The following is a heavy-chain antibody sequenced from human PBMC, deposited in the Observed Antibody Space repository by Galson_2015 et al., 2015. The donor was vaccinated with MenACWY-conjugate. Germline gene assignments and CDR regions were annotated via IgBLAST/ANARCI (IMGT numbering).Heavy chain of an antibody. CDR3: AKDMASIVGATTADDYYYYGMDV. CDR1: GFTFDDYA. J-gene: IGHJ6*02. D-gene: IGHD1-26*01. V-gene: IGHV3-9*01. Sequence: SLRLSCAASGFTFDDYAMHWVRQAPGKGLEWVSGISWNSGSIGYADSVKGRFTISRDNAKNSLYLQMNSLRAEDTALYYRAKDMASIVGATTADDYYYYGMDVWGQGTTVTVSS. CDR2: ISWNSGSI.